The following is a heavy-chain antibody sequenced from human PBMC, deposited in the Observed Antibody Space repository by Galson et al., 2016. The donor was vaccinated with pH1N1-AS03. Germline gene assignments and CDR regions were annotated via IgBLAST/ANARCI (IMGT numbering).Heavy chain of an antibody. Sequence: SVKVSCKASGDNFIRYPISWVRQAPGQGLEWMGRIIPILGMTSYAQKFQGRVTITADTSTSTAYMELGSLTSEDTAVYYCVIMWKPTVLDIWGQGTLVSVSS. CDR3: VIMWKPTVLDI. D-gene: IGHD3-16*01. J-gene: IGHJ3*02. CDR1: GDNFIRYP. V-gene: IGHV1-69*02. CDR2: IIPILGMT.